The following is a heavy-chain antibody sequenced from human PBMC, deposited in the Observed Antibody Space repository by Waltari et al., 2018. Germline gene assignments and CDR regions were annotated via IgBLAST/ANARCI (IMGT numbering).Heavy chain of an antibody. V-gene: IGHV1-69*06. Sequence: QVQLVESGGGVVQPGRSLRLSCAASGFTFSSYGMHWVRQAPGQGLEWMGGIIPIFGTANYAQKFQGRVTITADKSTSTAYMELSSLRSEDTAVYYCAREGARYGSGKPFDYWGQGTLVTVSS. CDR2: IIPIFGTA. D-gene: IGHD3-10*01. J-gene: IGHJ4*02. CDR1: GFTFSSYG. CDR3: AREGARYGSGKPFDY.